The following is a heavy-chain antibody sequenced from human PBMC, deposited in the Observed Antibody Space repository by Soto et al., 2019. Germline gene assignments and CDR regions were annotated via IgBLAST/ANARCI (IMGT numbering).Heavy chain of an antibody. V-gene: IGHV4-39*01. CDR3: ARALDFWSGYYRVKSSSGYYYYMDV. Sequence: TLSLPPPLPCGSNSRCSYYSGRNRQPPRKGVGWVGSIYYSGSTYYNPSLKSRVTISVDTSKNQFSLKLSSVTAADTAVYYCARALDFWSGYYRVKSSSGYYYYMDVWGKGTTVPVSS. D-gene: IGHD3-3*01. CDR1: CGSNSRCSYY. CDR2: IYYSGST. J-gene: IGHJ6*03.